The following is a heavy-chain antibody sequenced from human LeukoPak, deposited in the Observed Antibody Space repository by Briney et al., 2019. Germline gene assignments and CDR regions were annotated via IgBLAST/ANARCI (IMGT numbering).Heavy chain of an antibody. CDR3: ARTHSSGWSYYYMDV. Sequence: SETLSLTCTISGASIDSYYWSWIRQPPGKGLEWIGYIYYSGTTNYNPSLKRRVTISVDTSKNQFSLKLSSVTAADTAVYYCARTHSSGWSYYYMDVWGKGTTVTISS. CDR1: GASIDSYY. V-gene: IGHV4-59*12. J-gene: IGHJ6*03. D-gene: IGHD6-19*01. CDR2: IYYSGTT.